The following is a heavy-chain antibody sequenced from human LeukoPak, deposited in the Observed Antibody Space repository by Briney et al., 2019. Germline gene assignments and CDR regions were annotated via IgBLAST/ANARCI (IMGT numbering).Heavy chain of an antibody. V-gene: IGHV3-30*18. CDR1: GFTFSSYG. Sequence: GRSLRLSCAASGFTFSSYGMHWVRQAPGKGLEWVAVISYDGSNKYYADSVKGRFTISRDNSKNTLYLQMNSLRAEDTAVYYCAKDGMVGVTTLGYFAWFGDYYYYGMDVWGQGTTVTVSS. CDR3: AKDGMVGVTTLGYFAWFGDYYYYGMDV. CDR2: ISYDGSNK. J-gene: IGHJ6*02. D-gene: IGHD3-9*01.